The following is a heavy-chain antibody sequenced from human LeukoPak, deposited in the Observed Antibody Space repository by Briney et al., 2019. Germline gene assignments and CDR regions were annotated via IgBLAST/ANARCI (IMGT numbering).Heavy chain of an antibody. D-gene: IGHD3-22*01. Sequence: SETLSLTCTVSGGSMRSYYWSWIRQPPGKGLEWIGYIYYSGTTKYNPSLKSRVTISGDTSKNQFSLKLNSLTAADTAVYYCARAVVLYYDGSGYSTRFDYWGQGTLVTVSS. CDR1: GGSMRSYY. CDR3: ARAVVLYYDGSGYSTRFDY. J-gene: IGHJ4*02. V-gene: IGHV4-59*01. CDR2: IYYSGTT.